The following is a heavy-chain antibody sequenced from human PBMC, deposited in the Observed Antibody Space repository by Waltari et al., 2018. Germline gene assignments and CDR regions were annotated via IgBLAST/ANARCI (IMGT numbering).Heavy chain of an antibody. Sequence: EVQLVETGGGLIQPGGSLRLSCAASGFTVSSNYMSWVRQAPGKGLEWVSVIYSGGSTYYADSVKGRFTISRDNSKNTLYLQMNSLRAEDTAVYYCARDLGTGYSSGWYDYWGQGTLVTVST. CDR1: GFTVSSNY. D-gene: IGHD6-19*01. CDR3: ARDLGTGYSSGWYDY. V-gene: IGHV3-53*02. CDR2: IYSGGST. J-gene: IGHJ4*02.